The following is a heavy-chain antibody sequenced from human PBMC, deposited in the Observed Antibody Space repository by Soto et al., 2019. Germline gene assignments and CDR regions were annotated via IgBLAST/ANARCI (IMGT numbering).Heavy chain of an antibody. CDR3: ARFVSNYFDY. Sequence: SETLSLTCAVSGYSISSGYYWGWIRQPPGKGLEWIGSIYHSGSTYYNPSLKSRVTISVDTSKNQFSLKLSSVTAADTAVYYCARFVSNYFDYWGQGTLVTVSS. V-gene: IGHV4-38-2*01. CDR2: IYHSGST. J-gene: IGHJ4*02. CDR1: GYSISSGYY. D-gene: IGHD3-16*01.